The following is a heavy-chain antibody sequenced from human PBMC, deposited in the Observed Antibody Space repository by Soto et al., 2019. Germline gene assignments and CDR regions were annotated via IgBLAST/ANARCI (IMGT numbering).Heavy chain of an antibody. J-gene: IGHJ3*02. CDR2: IWYDGSNK. CDR3: ARESAMDAFDI. Sequence: LRLSCAASGFTLSSYGMHWVRQAPGKGLEWVAVIWYDGSNKYYADSVKGRFTISRDNSKNTLYLQMNSLRAEDTAVYYCARESAMDAFDIWGQGTMVTVSS. V-gene: IGHV3-33*01. CDR1: GFTLSSYG. D-gene: IGHD2-2*01.